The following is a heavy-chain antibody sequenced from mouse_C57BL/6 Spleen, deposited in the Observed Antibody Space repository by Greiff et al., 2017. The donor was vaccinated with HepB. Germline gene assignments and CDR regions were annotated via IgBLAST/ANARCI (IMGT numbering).Heavy chain of an antibody. Sequence: VQLQQPGTELVKPGASVKLSCKASGYTFTSYWMHWVKQRPGQGLEWIGNINPSNGGTNYNEKFKSKATLTVDKSSSTAYMQLSSLTSEDSAVYYCARGDYGSYYAMDYWGQGTSVTVSS. D-gene: IGHD1-1*02. V-gene: IGHV1-53*01. J-gene: IGHJ4*01. CDR1: GYTFTSYW. CDR3: ARGDYGSYYAMDY. CDR2: INPSNGGT.